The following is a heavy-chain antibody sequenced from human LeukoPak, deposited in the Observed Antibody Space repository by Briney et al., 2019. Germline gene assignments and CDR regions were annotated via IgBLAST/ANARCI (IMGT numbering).Heavy chain of an antibody. V-gene: IGHV3-23*01. J-gene: IGHJ3*02. CDR2: ISGSGGST. Sequence: GGSLRLSCAASGFTVSSNYMSWVRQAPGKGLEWASAISGSGGSTYYADSVKGRFTISRDNSKNTLYLQMNSLRAEDTAVYYCAKVGLWFGELYFDAFDIWGQGTMVTVSS. CDR3: AKVGLWFGELYFDAFDI. D-gene: IGHD3-10*01. CDR1: GFTVSSNY.